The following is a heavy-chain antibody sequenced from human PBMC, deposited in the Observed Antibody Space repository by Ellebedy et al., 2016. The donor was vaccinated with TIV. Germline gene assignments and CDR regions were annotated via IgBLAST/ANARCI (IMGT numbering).Heavy chain of an antibody. V-gene: IGHV1-69*13. CDR2: IIPIFHTT. Sequence: AASVKVSCKASGGTFSSYANSWVRQAPGQGLEWMGGIIPIFHTTNYAQKFQGRLTITADESTSTAYMELSSLRSEDTAVYYWAGVYSGYDWASPDNWGQGTLVTVSS. D-gene: IGHD5-12*01. CDR3: AGVYSGYDWASPDN. J-gene: IGHJ4*02. CDR1: GGTFSSYA.